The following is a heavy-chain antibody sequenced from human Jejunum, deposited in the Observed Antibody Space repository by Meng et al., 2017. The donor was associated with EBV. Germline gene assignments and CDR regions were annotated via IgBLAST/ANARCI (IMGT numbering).Heavy chain of an antibody. CDR1: GFTLSTYW. CDR2: ISSDGRSI. D-gene: IGHD3-10*01. Sequence: QLGGSGGVLVQPGESLRLSCAASGFTLSTYWMNWVRQAPGKGLVWVSRISSDGRSITYADSVKGRFTISRDNAKNTLYLQMNSLRVEDTAVYYCATGQGDSRYYFDSWSQGTLVTVSS. V-gene: IGHV3-74*02. J-gene: IGHJ4*02. CDR3: ATGQGDSRYYFDS.